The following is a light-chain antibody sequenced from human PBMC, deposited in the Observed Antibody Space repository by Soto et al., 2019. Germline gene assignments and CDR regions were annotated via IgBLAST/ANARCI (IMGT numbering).Light chain of an antibody. V-gene: IGKV1-5*01. J-gene: IGKJ4*01. CDR2: DAS. CDR3: QQYSSYPLT. CDR1: ETINTW. Sequence: DIQMTQSPSSLSVSVGDRVTITCRASETINTWLAWYQQKPGKAPKILIYDASKLEPGVPSRLSGSGSGAEFTLTISRLQPDDLATYYCQQYSSYPLTFGGGTKVEL.